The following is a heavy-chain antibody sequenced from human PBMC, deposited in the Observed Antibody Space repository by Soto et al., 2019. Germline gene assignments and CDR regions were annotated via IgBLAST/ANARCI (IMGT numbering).Heavy chain of an antibody. CDR1: GFTFSSYG. V-gene: IGHV3-30*18. Sequence: QVQLVESGGGVVQPGRSLRLSCAASGFTFSSYGMHWVRQAPGKGLEWVAVISYDGSNKYYADSVKGRFTISRDNSKNTLYLQMNSLRAEDTAVYYCAKDLGSGSYYPGTCLDYWGQGNLVTVSS. J-gene: IGHJ4*02. D-gene: IGHD3-10*01. CDR3: AKDLGSGSYYPGTCLDY. CDR2: ISYDGSNK.